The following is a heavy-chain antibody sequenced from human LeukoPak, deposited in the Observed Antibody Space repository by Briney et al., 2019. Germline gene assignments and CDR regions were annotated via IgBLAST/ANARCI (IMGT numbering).Heavy chain of an antibody. CDR1: GFTFSSYG. J-gene: IGHJ4*02. Sequence: PGGSLRLSCAASGFTFSSYGMHWVRQAPGKGLGWVAVISYDGSNKYYADSVKGRFTISRDNSKNTLYLQMNSLRAEDTAVYYCATRGYSYGYDYFDYWGQGTLVTVSS. CDR3: ATRGYSYGYDYFDY. D-gene: IGHD5-18*01. V-gene: IGHV3-30*03. CDR2: ISYDGSNK.